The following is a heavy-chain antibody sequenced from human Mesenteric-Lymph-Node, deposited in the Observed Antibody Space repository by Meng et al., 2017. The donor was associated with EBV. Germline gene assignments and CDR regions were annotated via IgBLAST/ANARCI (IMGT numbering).Heavy chain of an antibody. CDR1: GVIFSSYA. V-gene: IGHV1-69*01. D-gene: IGHD2-21*01. Sequence: QLRLGRRGARLKTPGTSVKVPCKAAGVIFSSYAISWVRQAPGQGLEWMGGTIPVLGTTTYAQSFQGRVAITAADESTTTVYMEVRSLKPEDTAIYFCTSGSGTYSPFAFWGQGTLVTVSS. J-gene: IGHJ4*02. CDR3: TSGSGTYSPFAF. CDR2: TIPVLGTT.